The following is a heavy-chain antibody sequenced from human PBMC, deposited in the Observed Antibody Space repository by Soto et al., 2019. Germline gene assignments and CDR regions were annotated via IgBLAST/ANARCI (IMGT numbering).Heavy chain of an antibody. CDR1: GFTVSSKY. D-gene: IGHD2-15*01. Sequence: GGSLRLSCAASGFTVSSKYMSWVRQAPGKGLEWVSLIQSGGPTYYADSVKGRFTTSGDNAKNSLYLQMNSLRAEDTAVYYCATDKLGYCSDGRCYRPGYFENWGQGTPVTVSS. V-gene: IGHV3-66*01. J-gene: IGHJ4*02. CDR2: IQSGGPT. CDR3: ATDKLGYCSDGRCYRPGYFEN.